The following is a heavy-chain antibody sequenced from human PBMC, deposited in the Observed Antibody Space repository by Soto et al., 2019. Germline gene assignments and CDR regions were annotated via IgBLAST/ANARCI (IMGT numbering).Heavy chain of an antibody. CDR1: GFTVSSNY. V-gene: IGHV3-53*01. D-gene: IGHD3-10*01. CDR3: ARVPHYYGSGSYPQIYYFYGMDV. Sequence: GGSLRLSCAASGFTVSSNYMSWVRQAPGKGLEWVSVIYSGGSTYYADSVKGRFTISRDNSKNTLYLQMNSLRAEDTAVYYCARVPHYYGSGSYPQIYYFYGMDVWGQGTTVTVSS. J-gene: IGHJ6*02. CDR2: IYSGGST.